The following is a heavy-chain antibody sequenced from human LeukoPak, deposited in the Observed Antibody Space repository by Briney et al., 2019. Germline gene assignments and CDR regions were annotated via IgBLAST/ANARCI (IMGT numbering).Heavy chain of an antibody. J-gene: IGHJ4*02. CDR2: IWYDGNDK. CDR1: GFTFSNYG. CDR3: ARTALGSSGWYGRNY. Sequence: GGSLRLSCAASGFTFSNYGMHWVRQAPGKGLECMAPIWYDGNDKYYADSVKGRFTISRDNSKNTLYLQMNSLRAEDTAIYYCARTALGSSGWYGRNYWGQGTQVSVSS. D-gene: IGHD6-19*01. V-gene: IGHV3-33*01.